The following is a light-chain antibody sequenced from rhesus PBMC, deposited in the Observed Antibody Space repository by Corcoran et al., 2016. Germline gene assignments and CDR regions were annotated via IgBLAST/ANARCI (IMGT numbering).Light chain of an antibody. CDR3: QQYSSSPFT. CDR2: KAS. CDR1: QSISSW. J-gene: IGKJ3*01. V-gene: IGKV1-22*01. Sequence: DIQMTQSPSSLSASVGDTVTITCRASQSISSWLAWYQQKQGKAPKLMMYKASSLQSGVPSRFSGSGSGTDFPLTISSLQSEYFATYYGQQYSSSPFTFGPGTKLDIK.